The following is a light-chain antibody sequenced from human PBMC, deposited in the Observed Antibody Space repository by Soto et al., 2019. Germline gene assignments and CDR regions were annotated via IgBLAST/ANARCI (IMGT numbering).Light chain of an antibody. CDR2: DVS. CDR3: SSYTGSSTYVV. J-gene: IGLJ2*01. CDR1: SSDVGGYND. V-gene: IGLV2-14*01. Sequence: QSALTQPASVSGSPGQSITISCTGTSSDVGGYNDVSWYQQHPGKAPKLMIYDVSNRPSGVSNRYSGSKSANTASLTISGLQAEDEADYYCSSYTGSSTYVVFGGGTQLTVL.